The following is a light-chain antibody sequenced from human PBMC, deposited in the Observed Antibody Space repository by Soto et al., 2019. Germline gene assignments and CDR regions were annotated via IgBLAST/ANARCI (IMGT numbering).Light chain of an antibody. J-gene: IGKJ1*01. V-gene: IGKV1-39*01. Sequence: DIQMTQSPSSLSASVGVRVTITCRASQSISNYLNWYQQKPGKAPKLLMFAASSLQSGVPSRFSGGGSGTDFTLTISSLQPEDFATYYCQQSYSTPQTFGQGTKVEIK. CDR2: AAS. CDR1: QSISNY. CDR3: QQSYSTPQT.